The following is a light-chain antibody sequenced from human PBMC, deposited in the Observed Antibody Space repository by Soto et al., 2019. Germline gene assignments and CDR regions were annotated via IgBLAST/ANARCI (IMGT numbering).Light chain of an antibody. V-gene: IGKV3-15*01. CDR1: QSVRSN. J-gene: IGKJ2*01. CDR2: GAS. CDR3: QQYNDWAGT. Sequence: EIVMTQSPGTLSVSPGERATLSCRASQSVRSNLAWYQQKPGQAPRLLIYGASTRATGIPARFSGSGSGTELTLTISSLQSEDFAVYYCQQYNDWAGTFGQGTTLEVK.